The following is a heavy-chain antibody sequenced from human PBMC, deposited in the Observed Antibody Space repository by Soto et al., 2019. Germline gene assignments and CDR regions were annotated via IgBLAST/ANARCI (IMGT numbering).Heavy chain of an antibody. D-gene: IGHD2-8*02. V-gene: IGHV4-34*01. CDR3: ARDKITGLFDY. J-gene: IGHJ4*02. CDR1: GGSFRDYD. CDR2: INHSGST. Sequence: PSEPLSHTYAVYGGSFRDYDWTWIRQPPGTGLEWIGEINHSGSTNYNPSLKSRVTISVDTSKNQFSLKLTSVTAADTAVYYCARDKITGLFDYWGQGTLVTVSS.